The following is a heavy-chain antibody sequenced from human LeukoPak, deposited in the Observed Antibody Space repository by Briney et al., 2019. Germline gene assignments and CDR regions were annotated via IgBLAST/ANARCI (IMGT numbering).Heavy chain of an antibody. CDR1: GLTFSRYA. CDR3: AKTGAAYYLDN. J-gene: IGHJ4*02. V-gene: IGHV3-30*02. D-gene: IGHD7-27*01. Sequence: GGSLRLSCAASGLTFSRYAMHWVRQAPGKGLEWVAFIRLDGGIKGYGDSVKSRFTISRDNSENTLYLQMNTLRSEDTAVYYCAKTGAAYYLDNWGQGTLVTVSS. CDR2: IRLDGGIK.